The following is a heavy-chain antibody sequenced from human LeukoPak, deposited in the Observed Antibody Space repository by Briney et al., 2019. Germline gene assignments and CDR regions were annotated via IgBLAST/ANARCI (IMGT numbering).Heavy chain of an antibody. V-gene: IGHV4-34*01. D-gene: IGHD3-10*01. J-gene: IGHJ4*02. CDR3: ARGGEYGSGSYYKY. Sequence: SETLSLTCAVYGGSFSGYYWSWIRQPPGKGLEWIGEINHSGSTNYNPSLKSRVTISVDTSKHQFSLKLSSVTAADTAVYYCARGGEYGSGSYYKYWGQGTLVTVSS. CDR1: GGSFSGYY. CDR2: INHSGST.